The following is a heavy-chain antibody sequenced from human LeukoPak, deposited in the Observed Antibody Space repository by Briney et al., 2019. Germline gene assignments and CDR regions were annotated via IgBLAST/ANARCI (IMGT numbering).Heavy chain of an antibody. CDR1: GGSXSXXXXD. CDR3: ARGSRQLGNYYYYMDV. J-gene: IGHJ6*03. Sequence: GGSXSXXXXDXSXXXXPXXXXLXWIXGXYSSGRTSYNPSLKSRFTISVVKAKNRFSRRLTYVTAAGTAVYYCARGSRQLGNYYYYMDVWGKGTTVTVSS. D-gene: IGHD6-6*01. V-gene: IGHV4-61*02. CDR2: XYSSGRT.